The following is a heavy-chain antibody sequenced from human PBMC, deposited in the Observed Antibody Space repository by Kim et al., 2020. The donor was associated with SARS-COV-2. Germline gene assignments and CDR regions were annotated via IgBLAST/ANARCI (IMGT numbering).Heavy chain of an antibody. CDR3: ARGSRRYCSGGSCYSGGSSPEAKFDP. CDR1: GYTFTSYA. Sequence: ASVKVSCKASGYTFTSYAMHWVRQAPGQRLEWMGWINAGNGNTKYSQKFQGRVTITRDTSASTAYMELSSLRSEDTAVYYCARGSRRYCSGGSCYSGGSSPEAKFDPWGQGTLVTVSS. D-gene: IGHD2-15*01. V-gene: IGHV1-3*01. CDR2: INAGNGNT. J-gene: IGHJ5*02.